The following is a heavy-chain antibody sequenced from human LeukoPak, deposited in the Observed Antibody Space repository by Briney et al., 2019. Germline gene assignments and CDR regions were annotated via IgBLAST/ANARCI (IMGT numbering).Heavy chain of an antibody. CDR3: ASHYDSSGYYSPDAFDI. V-gene: IGHV3-21*01. CDR1: GFTFSSYS. D-gene: IGHD3-22*01. CDR2: ISSSGSYI. J-gene: IGHJ3*02. Sequence: GGSLRLSCAASGFTFSSYSMNWVRQAPGKGLEWVSSISSSGSYIYYADSLKGRFAISRDNAKNSLYLQMNSLRAEDTAVYYCASHYDSSGYYSPDAFDIWGQGTMVTVSS.